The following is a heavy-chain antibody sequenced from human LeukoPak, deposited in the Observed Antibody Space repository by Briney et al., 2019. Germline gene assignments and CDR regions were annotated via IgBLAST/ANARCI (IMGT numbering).Heavy chain of an antibody. D-gene: IGHD3-22*01. CDR1: GFTFSSYS. CDR3: ARGSNGYYYDNSGAFS. Sequence: GGSLRLSCAASGFTFSSYSMNWVRQAPGKGLEWVSSISSSSSYIYYADSVKGRFTISRDNAKNTLYLQMNSLRAEDTAVYYCARGSNGYYYDNSGAFSWGQGTLVTVSS. J-gene: IGHJ5*02. CDR2: ISSSSSYI. V-gene: IGHV3-21*01.